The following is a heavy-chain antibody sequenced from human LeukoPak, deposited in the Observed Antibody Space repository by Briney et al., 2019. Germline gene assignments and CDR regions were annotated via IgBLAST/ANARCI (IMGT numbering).Heavy chain of an antibody. V-gene: IGHV5-51*01. Sequence: GESLKISCYGAGYSFTSYWSVWVRQMPGKGLVVMGIRYPGDSDTRCSASFQGQVSTLSDKSIRTAFLLWSSLKTSETATYYCTRNETRPYLAYWAQGTLVTVSS. CDR1: GYSFTSYW. CDR3: TRNETRPYLAY. CDR2: RYPGDSDT. J-gene: IGHJ4*02. D-gene: IGHD4-23*01.